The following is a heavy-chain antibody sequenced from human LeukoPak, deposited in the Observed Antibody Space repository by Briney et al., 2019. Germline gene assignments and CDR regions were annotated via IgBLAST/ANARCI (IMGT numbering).Heavy chain of an antibody. V-gene: IGHV4-31*03. CDR2: IYYSGST. J-gene: IGHJ5*02. Sequence: SQTLSLTCTVSGGSISVGSYYCSWIRQHPGKGLEWIGYIYYSGSTYYNPSLKSRVSISVDTSKNQFSLKLSSVTAADTAVYYCARCPLVRGVILPWFQPGGQGPLVTVSS. CDR3: ARCPLVRGVILPWFQP. D-gene: IGHD3-10*01. CDR1: GGSISVGSYY.